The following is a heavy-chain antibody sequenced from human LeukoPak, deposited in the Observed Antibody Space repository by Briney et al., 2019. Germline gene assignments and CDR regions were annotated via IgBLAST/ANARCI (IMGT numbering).Heavy chain of an antibody. CDR2: IRQDGSKK. CDR3: ARDEPSGSVVDY. V-gene: IGHV3-7*01. J-gene: IGHJ4*02. Sequence: TGGSLRLSCAASGFTFSSYAMSWVRQAPGKGLEWVANIRQDGSKKFYVDSVKGRFTISRDNARNTLFLQMNSLTVEDTAVYYCARDEPSGSVVDYWGQGALVTVSS. CDR1: GFTFSSYA. D-gene: IGHD1-26*01.